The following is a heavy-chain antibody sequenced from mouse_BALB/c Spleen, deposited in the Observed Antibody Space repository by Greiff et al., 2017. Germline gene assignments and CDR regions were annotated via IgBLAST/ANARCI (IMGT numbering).Heavy chain of an antibody. Sequence: QVQLKQSGAELARPGASVKLSCKASGYTFTSYWMQWVKQRPGQGLEWIGAIYPGDGDTRYTQKFKGKATLTADKSSSTAYMQLSSLASEDSAVYYCARSRAYDNYAMDYWGQGTSVTVSS. CDR3: ARSRAYDNYAMDY. J-gene: IGHJ4*01. D-gene: IGHD2-12*01. CDR2: IYPGDGDT. V-gene: IGHV1-87*01. CDR1: GYTFTSYW.